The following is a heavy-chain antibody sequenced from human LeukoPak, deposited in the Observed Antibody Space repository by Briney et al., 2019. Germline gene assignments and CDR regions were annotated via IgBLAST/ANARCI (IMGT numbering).Heavy chain of an antibody. CDR2: INPSGGST. CDR3: ARERLQQQLVYGYYYYYMDV. CDR1: GYTFTSYY. Sequence: ASVKVSCKASGYTFTSYYMHWVRQAPGQGLEWMGIINPSGGSTSYAQKFQGRVTITADESTSTVYMELSSLRSEDTAVYYCARERLQQQLVYGYYYYYMDVWGKGTTVTISS. D-gene: IGHD6-13*01. V-gene: IGHV1-46*01. J-gene: IGHJ6*03.